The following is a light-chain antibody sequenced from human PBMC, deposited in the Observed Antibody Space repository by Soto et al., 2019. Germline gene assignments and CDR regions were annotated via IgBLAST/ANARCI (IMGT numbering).Light chain of an antibody. CDR1: SSDVGDYDF. J-gene: IGLJ1*01. CDR2: EVT. CDR3: SSYTITSSPV. Sequence: QSVLTQPASVSGSPGQSITISCTGTSSDVGDYDFVSWYRQYPGQAPKILIYEVTHRPSGVPDRFSGSKSGNTASLTISGLQADDEADYYCSSYTITSSPVFGPGTKVTVL. V-gene: IGLV2-14*01.